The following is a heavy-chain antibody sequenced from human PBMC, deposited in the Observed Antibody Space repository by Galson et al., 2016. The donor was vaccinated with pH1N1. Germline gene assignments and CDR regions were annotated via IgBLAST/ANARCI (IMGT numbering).Heavy chain of an antibody. Sequence: SLRLSCAASGFTFGDSVMTWVRQSPGQGLDWISVINRDGSHRAYVDSVKGRFTISRDNTKRSLYLQMNNVRDDDTAFYFCARVLYRYGNSRKQNWYFDLWGRVTLVSVSS. CDR2: INRDGSHR. J-gene: IGHJ2*01. D-gene: IGHD3-16*02. CDR1: GFTFGDSV. CDR3: ARVLYRYGNSRKQNWYFDL. V-gene: IGHV3-20*04.